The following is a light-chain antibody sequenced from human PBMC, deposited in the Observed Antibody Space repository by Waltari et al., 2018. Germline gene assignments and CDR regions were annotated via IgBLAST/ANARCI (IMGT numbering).Light chain of an antibody. CDR2: DVT. CDR3: CSYVGGGTLV. CDR1: SSDVGGYNF. Sequence: QSALTQPASVSGSPGQSITISCMGTSSDVGGYNFVSWYQQHPGKAPKLMIYDVTKRPPGVSNRFSGSKSGNTASLTISGLQAEDEADYYCCSYVGGGTLVFGGGTNVTVL. V-gene: IGLV2-23*02. J-gene: IGLJ2*01.